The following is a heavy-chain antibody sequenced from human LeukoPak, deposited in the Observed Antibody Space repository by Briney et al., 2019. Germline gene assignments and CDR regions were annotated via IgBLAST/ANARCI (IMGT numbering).Heavy chain of an antibody. V-gene: IGHV4-39*01. CDR2: IHYSGST. CDR1: GGSISSSSYY. J-gene: IGHJ4*02. Sequence: SETLSLTCTVSGGSISSSSYYWGWIRQPPGKGLEWIGSIHYSGSTYYNPSLKSRVTISVDTSKNQFSLKLSSVTAADTAVYYCARPKYYYGSGDPIWGQGALVTVSS. D-gene: IGHD3-10*01. CDR3: ARPKYYYGSGDPI.